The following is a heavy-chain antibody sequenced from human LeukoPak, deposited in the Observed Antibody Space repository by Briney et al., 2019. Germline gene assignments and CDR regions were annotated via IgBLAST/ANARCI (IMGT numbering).Heavy chain of an antibody. D-gene: IGHD5-12*01. J-gene: IGHJ2*01. CDR1: GYTLTELS. CDR3: ATRSGYSGYDYGNWYFDL. V-gene: IGHV1-24*01. Sequence: ASVKVSCKVSGYTLTELSMHCVRQAPGKGREWRGGFDPEDGETIYAQKFQGRVTMTEDTSTDTAYMELSSLRSEDTAVYYCATRSGYSGYDYGNWYFDLWGRGTLVTVSS. CDR2: FDPEDGET.